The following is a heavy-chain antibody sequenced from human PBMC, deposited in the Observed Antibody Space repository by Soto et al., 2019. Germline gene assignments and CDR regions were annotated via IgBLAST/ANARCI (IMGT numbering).Heavy chain of an antibody. CDR1: GLTVSNAY. Sequence: PGGSLRLSCAASGLTVSNAYMAWVRQAPGMGLEWVSVIYDNGTTYYADSVKGRFTVSRDNARNTLHLQMNSLRAEDTAVYYCATAEVDYWGPGTLVTVSS. J-gene: IGHJ4*02. CDR2: IYDNGTT. CDR3: ATAEVDY. V-gene: IGHV3-66*01.